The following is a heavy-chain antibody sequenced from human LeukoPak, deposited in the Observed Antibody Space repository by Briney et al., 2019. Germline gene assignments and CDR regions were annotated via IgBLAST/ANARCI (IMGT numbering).Heavy chain of an antibody. V-gene: IGHV3-23*01. J-gene: IGHJ4*02. D-gene: IGHD3-22*01. CDR2: ISGSGGST. CDR1: GFTFSSYA. Sequence: GGSLRLSCAASGFTFSSYAMSWVRQAPGKGLEWVSAISGSGGSTYYADSVKGRFTISRDNSKNTLYLQLNSLRAEDTAVYYCAKHPSSGTYYFDYWGQGTLVTVSS. CDR3: AKHPSSGTYYFDY.